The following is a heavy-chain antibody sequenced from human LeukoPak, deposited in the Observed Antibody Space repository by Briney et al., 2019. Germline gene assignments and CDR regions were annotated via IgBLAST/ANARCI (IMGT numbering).Heavy chain of an antibody. CDR2: IYYSGST. V-gene: IGHV4-59*08. CDR3: ASSTTHYSYGRVYYYYGMDV. D-gene: IGHD5-18*01. Sequence: SETLSLTRTVSGGSISSYYWSWIRQPPGKGLEWIGYIYYSGSTNYNPSLKSRVTISVDTSKNQFSLKLSSVTAADTAVYYCASSTTHYSYGRVYYYYGMDVWGQGTTVTVSS. J-gene: IGHJ6*02. CDR1: GGSISSYY.